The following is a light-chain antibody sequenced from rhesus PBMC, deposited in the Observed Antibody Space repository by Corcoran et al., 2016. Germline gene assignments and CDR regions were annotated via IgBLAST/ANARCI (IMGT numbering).Light chain of an antibody. J-gene: IGKJ2*01. Sequence: DIQMTQSPSSLSASVGDRVTITCRASENVNNYLNWYQQKPGKAPKLLIYKASTLQSWVPSRFRGSGSGTYYTFTCSSLQPEDVATYYCPHGYGTPYSFGQGTKVEIK. V-gene: IGKV1-74*01. CDR1: ENVNNY. CDR3: PHGYGTPYS. CDR2: KAS.